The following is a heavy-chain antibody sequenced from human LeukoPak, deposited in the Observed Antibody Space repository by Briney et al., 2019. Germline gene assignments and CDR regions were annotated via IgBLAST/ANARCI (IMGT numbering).Heavy chain of an antibody. CDR2: MNPNSGNT. V-gene: IGHV1-8*01. Sequence: GASVKVSCKASGYTFTSYDINWVRQATGQGLEWMGWMNPNSGNTGYAQKLQGRVTMTRNTSISTAYMELSSLRSEDTAVYYCARTLIGRLWILHDAFDIWGQGTMVTVSS. J-gene: IGHJ3*02. CDR1: GYTFTSYD. D-gene: IGHD5-18*01. CDR3: ARTLIGRLWILHDAFDI.